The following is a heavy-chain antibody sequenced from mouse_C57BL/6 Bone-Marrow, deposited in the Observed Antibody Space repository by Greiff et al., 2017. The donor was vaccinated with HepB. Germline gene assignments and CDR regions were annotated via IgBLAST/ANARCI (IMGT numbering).Heavy chain of an antibody. J-gene: IGHJ3*01. V-gene: IGHV1-82*01. CDR2: IYPGDGDT. D-gene: IGHD1-1*01. CDR3: ARARVYYYGSSYGWFAY. CDR1: GYAFSSSW. Sequence: QVQLQQSGPELVKPGASVKISCKASGYAFSSSWMNWVKQRPGKGLEWIGRIYPGDGDTNYNGKFKGKATLTADKSSSTAYMQLSSLTSEDSAVYVGARARVYYYGSSYGWFAYWGQGTLVTVSA.